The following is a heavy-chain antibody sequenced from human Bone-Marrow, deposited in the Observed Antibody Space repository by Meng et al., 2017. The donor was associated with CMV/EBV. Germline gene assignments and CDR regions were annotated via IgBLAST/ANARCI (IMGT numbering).Heavy chain of an antibody. D-gene: IGHD2-15*01. CDR2: IWYDGSNK. J-gene: IGHJ4*02. CDR1: GFTFSSYG. V-gene: IGHV3-33*06. Sequence: GGSLRLSCAASGFTFSSYGMHWVRQAPGKGLDWVAVIWYDGSNKNYADSVKGRFTISRDNSKTTLYLQMNSLRAEDTAVYYCAKDLGDIVVVVALDYWGQGTLVTVSS. CDR3: AKDLGDIVVVVALDY.